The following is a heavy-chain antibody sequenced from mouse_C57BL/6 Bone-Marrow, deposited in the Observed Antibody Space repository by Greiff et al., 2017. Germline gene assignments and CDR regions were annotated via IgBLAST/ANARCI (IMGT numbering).Heavy chain of an antibody. D-gene: IGHD1-1*01. CDR3: ARSDYGSSYGFAY. Sequence: QVQLQQSGPELVQPGASVKISCKASGYTFTDYYINWVKQRPGQGLEWIGWIFPGSGSTYYNEKFKGKAPLTVDKSYSTSYMLRNSLTSEDSAVYFCARSDYGSSYGFAYWGQGTLVTVSA. J-gene: IGHJ3*01. V-gene: IGHV1-75*01. CDR2: IFPGSGST. CDR1: GYTFTDYY.